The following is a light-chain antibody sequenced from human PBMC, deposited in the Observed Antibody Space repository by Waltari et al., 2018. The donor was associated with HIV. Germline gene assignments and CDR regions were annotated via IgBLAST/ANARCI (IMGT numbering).Light chain of an antibody. CDR2: YDA. CDR3: QVAVVSSDHPT. V-gene: IGLV3-21*04. Sequence: SYVLTQPPSVSVAPGQTAKITCGGDNIGNKLVHWYRQRPGQAPVVVIYYDAYRPSGIPERFSGSNSGNTATLTISRVEAGDEADYYCQVAVVSSDHPTFGGGTKLTVL. J-gene: IGLJ2*01. CDR1: NIGNKL.